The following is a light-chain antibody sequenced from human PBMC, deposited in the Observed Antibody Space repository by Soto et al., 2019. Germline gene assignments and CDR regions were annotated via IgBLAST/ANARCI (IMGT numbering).Light chain of an antibody. CDR2: DVS. V-gene: IGLV2-14*01. Sequence: QYVLTQPASVSGSPGHSITISCTGTSSDVGGYNYVSWYQQHPGKAPKLMIYDVSNRPSGVSNRFSGSKSGNTASLTISGLQAEDEADYYCSSYTSSSTLCVFGTGTKVTVL. CDR3: SSYTSSSTLCV. CDR1: SSDVGGYNY. J-gene: IGLJ1*01.